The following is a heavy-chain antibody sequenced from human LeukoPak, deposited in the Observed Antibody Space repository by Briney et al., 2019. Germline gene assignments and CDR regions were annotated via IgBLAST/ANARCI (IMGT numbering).Heavy chain of an antibody. CDR3: ARESGVGAENWFDP. CDR2: IIPIFGTA. CDR1: GGTFSSYA. J-gene: IGHJ5*02. D-gene: IGHD1-26*01. Sequence: GASVKVSCKASGGTFSSYAISWVRQAPGQGLEWIGGIIPIFGTANYAQKFQGRVTITADESTSTAYMELSSLRSEDTAVYYCARESGVGAENWFDPWGQGTLVTVSS. V-gene: IGHV1-69*13.